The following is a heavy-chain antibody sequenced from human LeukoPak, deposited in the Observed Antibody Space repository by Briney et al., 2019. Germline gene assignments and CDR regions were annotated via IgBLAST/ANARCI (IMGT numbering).Heavy chain of an antibody. CDR1: GGSFSGYY. CDR3: TRSTYYDYVWGSYFSSPGMDV. J-gene: IGHJ6*02. CDR2: INHSGST. V-gene: IGHV4-34*01. Sequence: SETLSLTCAVYGGSFSGYYWGWIRQPPGKGLEWIGEINHSGSTNYNPSLKSRVTISVDTSKNQFSLKLSSVTAADTAVYYCTRSTYYDYVWGSYFSSPGMDVWGQGTTVTVSS. D-gene: IGHD3-16*01.